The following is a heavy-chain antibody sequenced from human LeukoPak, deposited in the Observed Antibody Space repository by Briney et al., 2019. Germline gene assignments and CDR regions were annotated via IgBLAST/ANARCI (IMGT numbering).Heavy chain of an antibody. D-gene: IGHD7-27*01. J-gene: IGHJ2*01. CDR3: AIDQLGFGWYFDL. Sequence: ASVKVSCKASGYTFTSYGISWVRRAPGQGLEWMGWISAYNGNTNYAQKLQGRVTMTTDTSTSTAYMELRSLRSDDTAVYYCAIDQLGFGWYFDLWGRGTLVTVSS. CDR2: ISAYNGNT. CDR1: GYTFTSYG. V-gene: IGHV1-18*01.